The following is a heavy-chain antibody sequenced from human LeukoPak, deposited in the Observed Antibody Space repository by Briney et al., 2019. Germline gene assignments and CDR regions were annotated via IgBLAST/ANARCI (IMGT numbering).Heavy chain of an antibody. V-gene: IGHV4-39*07. CDR1: GGSISSSSYY. J-gene: IGHJ3*02. D-gene: IGHD2/OR15-2a*01. CDR2: IYHSGST. Sequence: PSETLSLTCTVSGGSISSSSYYWGWIRQPPERGLEWIGEIYHSGSTNYNPSLKSRVTISIDKSKNQFSLKLTSVTAADTAVYYCAKNSPLSASDIWGQGTMVTVFS. CDR3: AKNSPLSASDI.